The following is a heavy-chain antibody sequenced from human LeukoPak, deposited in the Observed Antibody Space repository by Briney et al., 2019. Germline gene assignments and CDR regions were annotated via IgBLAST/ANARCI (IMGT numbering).Heavy chain of an antibody. V-gene: IGHV3-74*01. CDR3: ARLRSGWSFDY. J-gene: IGHJ4*01. Sequence: GGSLRLSCAASGFTFTSYWMLWVRQAPGKGLVWVSRINGDGSGTSYADSVKGRFTISRDNAKNTLYLQMNSLRAEDTAVYYCARLRSGWSFDYWGHGTLVTVSS. D-gene: IGHD2-15*01. CDR2: INGDGSGT. CDR1: GFTFTSYW.